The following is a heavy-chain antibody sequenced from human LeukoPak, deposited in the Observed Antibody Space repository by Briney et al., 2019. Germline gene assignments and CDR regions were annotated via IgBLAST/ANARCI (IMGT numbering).Heavy chain of an antibody. CDR1: GFTFSSYA. CDR3: AKEIKAVPYYYDSSGGDAFDI. J-gene: IGHJ3*02. V-gene: IGHV3-23*01. Sequence: TGGSLRLSCAASGFTFSSYAMSWVRQAPGKGLEWVSAISSSGGSTYYADSVKGRFTISRDNSKNTLYLQINSLRAEDTAVYYCAKEIKAVPYYYDSSGGDAFDIWGQGTMVTVSS. D-gene: IGHD3-22*01. CDR2: ISSSGGST.